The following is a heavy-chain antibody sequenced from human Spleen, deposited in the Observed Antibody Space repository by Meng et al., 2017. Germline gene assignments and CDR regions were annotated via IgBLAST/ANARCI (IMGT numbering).Heavy chain of an antibody. CDR2: ISWNSVNI. CDR3: AKDQYPDTVTGGFDY. Sequence: SLKISCVAFGFTLDDSAMHWVRQAPGKALEWVAGISWNSVNIGYADSVKDRFTISRDNAKKSLYLQMNSLRVEDTAFYYCAKDQYPDTVTGGFDYWGQGTLVTVSS. CDR1: GFTLDDSA. V-gene: IGHV3-9*01. D-gene: IGHD4-17*01. J-gene: IGHJ4*02.